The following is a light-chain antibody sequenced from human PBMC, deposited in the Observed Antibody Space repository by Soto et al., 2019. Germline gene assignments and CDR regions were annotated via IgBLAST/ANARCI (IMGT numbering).Light chain of an antibody. CDR3: QHYGSSPPVT. Sequence: EIVLTQSPGTLSLSPGERATLSCRASQSVSSNYLAWYQQKPGLAPRLLIYGASSRATGIPDSFSGSGSGTDFTLTISRLEPEDVAVYYCQHYGSSPPVTFGQGTKLEIK. V-gene: IGKV3-20*01. J-gene: IGKJ2*01. CDR1: QSVSSNY. CDR2: GAS.